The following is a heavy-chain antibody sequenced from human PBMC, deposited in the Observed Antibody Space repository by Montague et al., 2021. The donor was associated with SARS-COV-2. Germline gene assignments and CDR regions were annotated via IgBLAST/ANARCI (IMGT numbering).Heavy chain of an antibody. V-gene: IGHV4-59*13. D-gene: IGHD3-16*02. CDR2: TYYSGVA. Sequence: SETLSLTCTVSGDSMRSSYWNWIRQPPGKGLEYIGYTYYSGVANYNPSLRSRVTISLDTSKNQFSLNLRSVTAADTAVYYCARSVAGGTYRHTRWFDPWGQGTLVTVFS. CDR1: GDSMRSSY. J-gene: IGHJ5*02. CDR3: ARSVAGGTYRHTRWFDP.